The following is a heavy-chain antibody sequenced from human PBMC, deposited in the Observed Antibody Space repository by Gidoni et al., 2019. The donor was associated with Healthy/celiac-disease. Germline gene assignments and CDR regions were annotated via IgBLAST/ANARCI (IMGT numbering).Heavy chain of an antibody. Sequence: QVQLVQHGAEVKKPGSSVKGACKAAGGTFSSYAISWVRQAPGQGLEWMGGIIPIFGTANYAQTFQGRVTITADESPSTAYMELSSLRSEDTAVYYCARAPYGDLDWYFDLWGRGTLVTVSS. D-gene: IGHD4-17*01. J-gene: IGHJ2*01. CDR3: ARAPYGDLDWYFDL. CDR1: GGTFSSYA. V-gene: IGHV1-69*01. CDR2: IIPIFGTA.